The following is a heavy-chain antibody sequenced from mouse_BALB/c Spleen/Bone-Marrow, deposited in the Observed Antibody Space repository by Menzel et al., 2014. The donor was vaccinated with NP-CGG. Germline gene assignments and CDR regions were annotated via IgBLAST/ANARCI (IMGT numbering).Heavy chain of an antibody. CDR1: GFNIKDTY. J-gene: IGHJ4*01. D-gene: IGHD2-4*01. Sequence: VQLQQSGAELVRPGALVKLSCKASGFNIKDTYMHWVKQRPEQGLEWIGRIDPANGNTKYDPKFQGKATITADTSSNTAYLQLSSLTSEDTAVYYCARERDYDYAYAMDYWGQGTSVTVSS. V-gene: IGHV14-3*02. CDR2: IDPANGNT. CDR3: ARERDYDYAYAMDY.